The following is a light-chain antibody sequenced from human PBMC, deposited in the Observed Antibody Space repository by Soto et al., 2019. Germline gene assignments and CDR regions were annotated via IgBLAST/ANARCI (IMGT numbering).Light chain of an antibody. Sequence: AIQLTQSPSSLSASVGDRVTITCRASQGISTLLAWYQQKPGKAPKDLIYESSLLQSGVPSRFSGSGSGTDFTLTISSLQPEDFATYYCQHFKSFPITFGQGTRLEIK. CDR2: ESS. CDR3: QHFKSFPIT. V-gene: IGKV1-13*02. CDR1: QGISTL. J-gene: IGKJ5*01.